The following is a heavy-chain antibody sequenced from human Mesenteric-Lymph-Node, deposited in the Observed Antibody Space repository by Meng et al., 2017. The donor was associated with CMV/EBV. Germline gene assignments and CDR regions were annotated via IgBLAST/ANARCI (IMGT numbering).Heavy chain of an antibody. V-gene: IGHV1-3*01. Sequence: MLWVRQAPGQRLEWMGWINAGNGNTKYSQKFQGRVTITRDTSASTAYMELSSLRSEDTAVYYCARDLGNGCSSTSCYVSGYYGMDVWGQGTTVTVSS. CDR3: ARDLGNGCSSTSCYVSGYYGMDV. J-gene: IGHJ6*02. D-gene: IGHD2-2*01. CDR2: INAGNGNT.